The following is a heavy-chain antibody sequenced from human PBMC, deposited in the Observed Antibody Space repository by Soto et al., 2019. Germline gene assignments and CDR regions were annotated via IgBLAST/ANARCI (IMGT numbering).Heavy chain of an antibody. D-gene: IGHD3-9*01. J-gene: IGHJ4*02. V-gene: IGHV2-5*02. Sequence: QITLKESGPTLVEHTQTLTLTCTFSELSLSTSGFGVGWIRQPPGKALEWLALIYWDDDKRYNPSLKSRLTITKVTSKTQVVRTMTNMHPVDIATYYCVHSNVSRWLGFESWGQGSLFTVPS. CDR1: ELSLSTSGFG. CDR2: IYWDDDK. CDR3: VHSNVSRWLGFES.